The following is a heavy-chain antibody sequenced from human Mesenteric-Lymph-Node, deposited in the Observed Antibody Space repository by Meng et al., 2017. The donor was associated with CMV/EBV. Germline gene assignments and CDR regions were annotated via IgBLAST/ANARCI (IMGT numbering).Heavy chain of an antibody. CDR2: ISNGGSTI. D-gene: IGHD5-12*01. CDR3: ARGQGSGYSACDSFDY. CDR1: GISFCAHY. V-gene: IGHV3-11*01. J-gene: IGHJ4*02. Sequence: SGISFCAHYMSWLRRAAGKGLEWISYISNGGSTINYADSVKGRFSISRDNAQNSLYLQMSSLRAENTAIYYCARGQGSGYSACDSFDYWGQGTLVTVSS.